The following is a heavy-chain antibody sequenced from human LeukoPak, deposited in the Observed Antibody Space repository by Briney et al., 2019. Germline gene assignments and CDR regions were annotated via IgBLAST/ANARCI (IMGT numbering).Heavy chain of an antibody. J-gene: IGHJ6*03. CDR3: AKNRDNTYDTSGAYYYFMAV. CDR2: INPISGTA. D-gene: IGHD3-22*01. V-gene: IGHV1-69*05. CDR1: GGTFSSYA. Sequence: SVKVSCKASGGTFSSYAITWVRQAPGQGLEWMGGINPISGTANYARNFHGRVTFRTDESTSTAYMELSSLKSEDTAVYYCAKNRDNTYDTSGAYYYFMAVWGNGTTVTVSS.